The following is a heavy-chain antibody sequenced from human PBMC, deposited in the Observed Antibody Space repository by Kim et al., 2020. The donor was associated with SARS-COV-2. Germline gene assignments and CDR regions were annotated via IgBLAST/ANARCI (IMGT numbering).Heavy chain of an antibody. V-gene: IGHV4-59*01. D-gene: IGHD2-2*01. CDR2: ITYSGST. J-gene: IGHJ6*03. CDR1: GGSISNYS. Sequence: SETLSLTCTVSGGSISNYSWSWLRQPPGKGLEWIGYITYSGSTNYNPSLKSRVTISVDTSKNQFSLKLSSVTAADTAVYFCARGGTSSAYYHYMDLWGKG. CDR3: ARGGTSSAYYHYMDL.